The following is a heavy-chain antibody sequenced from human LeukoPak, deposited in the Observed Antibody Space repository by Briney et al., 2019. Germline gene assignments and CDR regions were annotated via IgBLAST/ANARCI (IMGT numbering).Heavy chain of an antibody. CDR2: IYYSGST. CDR3: ARGVEYSSSSGLGY. CDR1: GGSISSSSYY. Sequence: PSETLSLTCTVSGGSISSSSYYWGWIRQPPGKGLEWIGTIYYSGSTYYNPSLKSRVTISVDASKNRFSLKLSSVTAADTAVYYCARGVEYSSSSGLGYWGQGTLVTVSS. J-gene: IGHJ4*02. D-gene: IGHD6-6*01. V-gene: IGHV4-39*01.